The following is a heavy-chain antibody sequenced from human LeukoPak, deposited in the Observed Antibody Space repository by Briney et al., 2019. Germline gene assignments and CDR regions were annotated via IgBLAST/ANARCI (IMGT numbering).Heavy chain of an antibody. CDR3: ARDQQLWDPFDY. J-gene: IGHJ4*02. CDR1: GFTFSSYA. CDR2: ISYDGSNK. D-gene: IGHD5-18*01. Sequence: GGSLRLSCAAFGFTFSSYAMHWVRQAPGKGLEWVAVISYDGSNKYYADSVKGRFTISRDNSKNTLYLQMNSLRAEDTAVYYCARDQQLWDPFDYWGQGTLVTVSS. V-gene: IGHV3-30-3*01.